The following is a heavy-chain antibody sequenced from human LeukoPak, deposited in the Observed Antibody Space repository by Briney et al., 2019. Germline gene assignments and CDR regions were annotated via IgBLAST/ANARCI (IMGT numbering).Heavy chain of an antibody. CDR1: GFTFSSYA. V-gene: IGHV3-23*01. J-gene: IGHJ6*03. CDR3: AKAPYYDFWSGYYYYYYMDV. CDR2: ISGSGGST. D-gene: IGHD3-3*01. Sequence: SGGSLRLSCAASGFTFSSYAMSWVRQAPGKGLEWVSAISGSGGSTYYADSVKGRFTISRDNSKNTLYLQMNSLRAEDTAVYYCAKAPYYDFWSGYYYYYYMDVWGKGTTVTVSS.